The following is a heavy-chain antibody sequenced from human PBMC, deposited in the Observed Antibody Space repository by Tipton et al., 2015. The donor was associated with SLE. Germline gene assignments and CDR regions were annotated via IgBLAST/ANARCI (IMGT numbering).Heavy chain of an antibody. J-gene: IGHJ6*02. D-gene: IGHD1-14*01. CDR2: FYTSGIT. V-gene: IGHV4-4*07. CDR1: GGSITSDY. CDR3: ARNVNTTMDV. Sequence: TLSLTCTVSGGSITSDYWSWIRQPAGQGPEWIGRFYTSGITNYNPSLKSRVSMSVDTAKNQFSLKLTSVTAADTAVYYCARNVNTTMDVWGQGTTVTVSS.